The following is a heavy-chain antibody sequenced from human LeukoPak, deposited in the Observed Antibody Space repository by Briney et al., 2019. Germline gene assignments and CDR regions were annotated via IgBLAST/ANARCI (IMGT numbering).Heavy chain of an antibody. CDR3: ASQEEPATSFDY. CDR2: IYSGGST. V-gene: IGHV3-53*05. J-gene: IGHJ4*02. Sequence: LSXXASXFTVSXXXMSXVRQXPXXXXEWVSVIYSGGSTYYADSVKGRFTISRDNSKNILYLQMNSLRAEDTAVYYCASQEEPATSFDYWGQGTLVTVSS. D-gene: IGHD1-14*01. CDR1: XFTVSXXX.